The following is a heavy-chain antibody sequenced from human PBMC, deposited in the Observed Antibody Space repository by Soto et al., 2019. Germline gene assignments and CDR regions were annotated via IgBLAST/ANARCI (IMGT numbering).Heavy chain of an antibody. J-gene: IGHJ4*02. D-gene: IGHD6-25*01. CDR2: IYSGGYT. CDR3: ERQRGGGGY. V-gene: IGHV3-53*01. CDR1: GFTVSNNY. Sequence: EVQLVESGGGLIQPGGSLRLSCAVSGFTVSNNYMSWVRQAPGKGLEGVSVIYSGGYTAYGDSVKGRFTISRDNSKNTLYLQMNSRRAAARGVFYCERQRGGGGYWGQGTLVTVSS.